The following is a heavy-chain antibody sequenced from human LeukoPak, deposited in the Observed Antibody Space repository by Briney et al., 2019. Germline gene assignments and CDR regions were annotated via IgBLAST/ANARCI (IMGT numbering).Heavy chain of an antibody. Sequence: SVKVSCTASGGTFSSYAISWVRQAPGQGLEWMGGIIPSFGTANYAQKFQGRVTITTDESTSTAYMELSSLRSEDTAVYYCASGSMIVGVSPGRGEYFQHWGQGTLVTVSP. CDR1: GGTFSSYA. V-gene: IGHV1-69*05. J-gene: IGHJ1*01. CDR3: ASGSMIVGVSPGRGEYFQH. CDR2: IIPSFGTA. D-gene: IGHD3-22*01.